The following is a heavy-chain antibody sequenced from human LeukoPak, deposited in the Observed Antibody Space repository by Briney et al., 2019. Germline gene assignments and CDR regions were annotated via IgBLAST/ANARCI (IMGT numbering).Heavy chain of an antibody. CDR1: GDSVSSDNAA. Sequence: SQTLSLTCAISGDSVSSDNAAWDWIRHSPSRGLEWLGRTYYRSKCYSDYAVSVKGRMSINPDTSKNQFSLQLNSVTPEDTAVYYCAREYSSGWYLYYFDYWGQGTLVTVSS. D-gene: IGHD6-19*01. J-gene: IGHJ4*02. V-gene: IGHV6-1*01. CDR3: AREYSSGWYLYYFDY. CDR2: TYYRSKCYS.